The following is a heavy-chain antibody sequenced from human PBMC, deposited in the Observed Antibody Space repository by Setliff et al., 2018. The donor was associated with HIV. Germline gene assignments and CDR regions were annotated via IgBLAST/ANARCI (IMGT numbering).Heavy chain of an antibody. CDR3: ARQTATGTSATFDS. J-gene: IGHJ4*02. V-gene: IGHV4-39*07. D-gene: IGHD2-21*02. CDR2: IYSDGST. Sequence: PSETLSLTCTVSGGSISSSNYYWGWIRQPPGKGLEWIGRIYSDGSTNYNPSLKSRVTMSVDTSKNQFSLKLSSVTAADTAVYYCARQTATGTSATFDSWGQGSLVTVSS. CDR1: GGSISSSNYY.